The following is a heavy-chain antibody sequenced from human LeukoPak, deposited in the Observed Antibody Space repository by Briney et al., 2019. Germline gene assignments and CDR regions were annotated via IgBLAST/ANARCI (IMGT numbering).Heavy chain of an antibody. D-gene: IGHD2-2*01. CDR3: ARGLYEYQLHNPLDP. V-gene: IGHV1-2*02. CDR1: GYTFIGYY. Sequence: ASVKASCKASGYTFIGYYMHWVRQAPGQGLEWMGWINPNSGGTNYAQKFQGRVTMTRDRSISTAYMELSRLRSDDTAVYYCARGLYEYQLHNPLDPWGQGALVTVSS. J-gene: IGHJ5*02. CDR2: INPNSGGT.